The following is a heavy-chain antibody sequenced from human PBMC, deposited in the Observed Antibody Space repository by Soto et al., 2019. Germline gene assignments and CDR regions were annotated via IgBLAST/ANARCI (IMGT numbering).Heavy chain of an antibody. CDR1: GASIDSSAYY. V-gene: IGHV4-39*07. Sequence: SETLSLTCTVSGASIDSSAYYWAWIRQPPGKGLEWIGSIFYSGTAYYNPSLAGRVTISVDTSKNQFSLKLSSVTVADTAVYYCATSYGNAWYTYWGQGTQVTVSS. CDR2: IFYSGTA. CDR3: ATSYGNAWYTY. D-gene: IGHD6-13*01. J-gene: IGHJ4*02.